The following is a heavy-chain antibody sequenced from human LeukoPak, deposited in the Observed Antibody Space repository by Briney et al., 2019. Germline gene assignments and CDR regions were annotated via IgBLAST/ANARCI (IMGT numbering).Heavy chain of an antibody. Sequence: GGSLRLSCAASGFTFNSYAMSWVRQAPGKGLEWVSAISGSGANTYYADSVKGRFTISRDNAKNSLYLQMNSLRAEDTAVYYCARGGGVSRYSGSYDAFDIWGQGTMVTVSS. CDR3: ARGGGVSRYSGSYDAFDI. J-gene: IGHJ3*02. D-gene: IGHD1-26*01. V-gene: IGHV3-23*01. CDR2: ISGSGANT. CDR1: GFTFNSYA.